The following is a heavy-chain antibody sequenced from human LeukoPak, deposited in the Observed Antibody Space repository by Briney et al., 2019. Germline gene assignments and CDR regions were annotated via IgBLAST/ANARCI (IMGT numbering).Heavy chain of an antibody. CDR1: GFTFSSYG. D-gene: IGHD6-6*01. V-gene: IGHV3-30*02. CDR2: IRYDGNNK. J-gene: IGHJ4*02. CDR3: AKAPIQYSSLAFFDY. Sequence: GGSLRLSCAASGFTFSSYGMHWVRQALGKGLQWVAFIRYDGNNKYYADSVKGRFTISRDNSKNTLYLQMKSLRAEDTAVYYCAKAPIQYSSLAFFDYWGQGTLVTVSS.